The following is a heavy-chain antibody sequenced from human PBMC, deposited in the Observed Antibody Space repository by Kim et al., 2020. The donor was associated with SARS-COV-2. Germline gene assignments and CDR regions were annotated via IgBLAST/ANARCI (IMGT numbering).Heavy chain of an antibody. Sequence: ASVKVSCKASGYTFTSYGISWVRQAPGQGLEWMGWISAYNGNTKYAQKPQGRVTMTTDTSTSTAYMELRSLRSDDTAVYYCARSPLWFGELLPYYYYMDVWGKGTTVTVSS. D-gene: IGHD3-10*01. CDR3: ARSPLWFGELLPYYYYMDV. CDR2: ISAYNGNT. CDR1: GYTFTSYG. J-gene: IGHJ6*03. V-gene: IGHV1-18*01.